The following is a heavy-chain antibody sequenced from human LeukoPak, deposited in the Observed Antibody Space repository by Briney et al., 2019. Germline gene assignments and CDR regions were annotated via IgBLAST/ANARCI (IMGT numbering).Heavy chain of an antibody. CDR1: GFTFSSYA. V-gene: IGHV3-64*01. D-gene: IGHD6-19*01. CDR2: ISSNGGST. Sequence: GGSLRLSCAASGFTFSSYAMHWVRQAPGKGLEYVSAISSNGGSTYYANSVKGRFTISRDNSKNTLYLQMGSLRAEDMAVYYCARDLAVAGIPYYFDYWGQGTLVTVSS. CDR3: ARDLAVAGIPYYFDY. J-gene: IGHJ4*02.